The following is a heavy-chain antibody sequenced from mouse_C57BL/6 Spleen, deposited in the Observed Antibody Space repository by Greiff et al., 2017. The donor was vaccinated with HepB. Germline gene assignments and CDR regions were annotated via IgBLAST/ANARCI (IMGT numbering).Heavy chain of an antibody. J-gene: IGHJ4*01. CDR2: IDPETGGT. V-gene: IGHV1-15*01. Sequence: VQLQQSGAELVRPGASVTLSCKASGYTFTDYEMHWVKQTPVHGLEWIGAIDPETGGTAYNQKFKGKAILTADKSSSTAYMELRSLTSEDSAVYYCTRKRNSYAMDYWGQGTSVTVSS. CDR3: TRKRNSYAMDY. CDR1: GYTFTDYE.